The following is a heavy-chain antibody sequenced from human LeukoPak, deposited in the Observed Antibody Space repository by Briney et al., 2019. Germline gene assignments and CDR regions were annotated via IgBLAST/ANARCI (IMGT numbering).Heavy chain of an antibody. J-gene: IGHJ3*01. D-gene: IGHD6-19*01. Sequence: SGGSLRLSCVASGFTFSSYSMNWVRLAPGKGLEWVSSISSSTSYIYYADLVKGRFTISRDNAENSLYLQMNSLRAEDTAVYYCARDHSSGWYGYAFDVWGQGTMVTVSS. CDR1: GFTFSSYS. CDR3: ARDHSSGWYGYAFDV. V-gene: IGHV3-21*01. CDR2: ISSSTSYI.